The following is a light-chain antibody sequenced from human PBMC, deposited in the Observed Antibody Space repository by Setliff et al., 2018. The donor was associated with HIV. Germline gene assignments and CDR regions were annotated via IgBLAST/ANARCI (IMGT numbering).Light chain of an antibody. CDR1: SGDVGRYNL. CDR2: HAS. Sequence: SALPQPASVSGSPGQSITISCTGTSGDVGRYNLVSWYQQQPGKPPKLMIYHASNRPSGVSNRFPGSKSGNTASLTISGLQAEDEADYYCCSHTGSNTYVFGTGTKVTVL. J-gene: IGLJ1*01. CDR3: CSHTGSNTYV. V-gene: IGLV2-23*01.